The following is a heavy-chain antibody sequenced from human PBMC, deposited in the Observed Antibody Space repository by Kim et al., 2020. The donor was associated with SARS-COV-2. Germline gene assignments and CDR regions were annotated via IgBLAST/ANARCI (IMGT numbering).Heavy chain of an antibody. D-gene: IGHD4-17*01. Sequence: GGSLRLSCAASGFTFSIYAVSWVHQAPGKGLEWVSSISGSGAHTYSADSVKGRFTISRDNSKNTLYLQMNSLRVEDTSVYYCARPYHGDYDNYYFDYWGQGTLVTVSS. J-gene: IGHJ4*02. CDR1: GFTFSIYA. CDR2: ISGSGAHT. V-gene: IGHV3-23*01. CDR3: ARPYHGDYDNYYFDY.